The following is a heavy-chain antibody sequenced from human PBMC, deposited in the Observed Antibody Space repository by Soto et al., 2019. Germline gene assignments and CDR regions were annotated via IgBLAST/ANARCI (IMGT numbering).Heavy chain of an antibody. CDR3: ARARDGGGYSGLAFDY. CDR2: SSSSSSYT. Sequence: QVQLVESGGGLVKPGGSLRLSCAASGFTFSDYYMSWIRQAPGKGLEWVSYSSSSSSYTNYADSVKGRFTISRDNAKNSLYLQMLCLRAEETAVYYCARARDGGGYSGLAFDYWGQGTLVTVSS. CDR1: GFTFSDYY. D-gene: IGHD5-12*01. V-gene: IGHV3-11*05. J-gene: IGHJ4*02.